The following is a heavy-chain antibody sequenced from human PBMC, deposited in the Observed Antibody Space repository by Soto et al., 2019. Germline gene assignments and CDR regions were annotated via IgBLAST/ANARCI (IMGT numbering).Heavy chain of an antibody. CDR3: ARGGLAAGTIWFDL. CDR2: INHSGST. J-gene: IGHJ5*02. D-gene: IGHD6-13*01. V-gene: IGHV4-34*01. CDR1: GGSFSGYY. Sequence: SETLSLTCAVYGGSFSGYYWSWIRQPPGKGLEWIGEINHSGSTNYNPSLKSRVTISVDTSKNQFSLKLSSVTAADTAVYYCARGGLAAGTIWFDLWCQGPLGTVSS.